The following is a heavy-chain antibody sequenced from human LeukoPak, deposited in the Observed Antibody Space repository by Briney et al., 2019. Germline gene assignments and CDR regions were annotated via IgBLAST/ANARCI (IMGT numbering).Heavy chain of an antibody. D-gene: IGHD3-10*01. CDR1: GYSFTSYW. CDR2: IYPGDSDT. J-gene: IGHJ5*02. Sequence: GESLKISCKGSGYSFTSYWIGWVRQMPGKGLEWMGIIYPGDSDTRYSPSFQGQVTISADKSISTAYLQWSSLKASDTAMYYCARPVMVRGVINWFDPWGQGTLVTVSS. CDR3: ARPVMVRGVINWFDP. V-gene: IGHV5-51*01.